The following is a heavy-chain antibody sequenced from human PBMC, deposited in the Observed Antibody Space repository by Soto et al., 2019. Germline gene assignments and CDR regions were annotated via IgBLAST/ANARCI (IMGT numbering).Heavy chain of an antibody. D-gene: IGHD7-27*01. CDR1: GGSISSYY. CDR3: ARDVLGKHAFDI. CDR2: IYYSGST. V-gene: IGHV4-59*01. Sequence: PSETLSLTCTVSGGSISSYYWSWIRQPPGKGLEWIGYIYYSGSTNYNPSLKSRVTISVDTSKNQFSLKLSSVTAADTAVYYCARDVLGKHAFDIWGKGKTVTVS. J-gene: IGHJ3*02.